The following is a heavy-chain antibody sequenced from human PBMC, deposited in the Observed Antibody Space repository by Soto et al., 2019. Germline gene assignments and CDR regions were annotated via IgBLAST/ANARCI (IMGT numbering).Heavy chain of an antibody. CDR1: GLTFSSYA. CDR3: AKDSSWFGELLFDF. J-gene: IGHJ4*02. D-gene: IGHD3-10*01. V-gene: IGHV3-23*01. Sequence: EVQLLESGGGLVQPGGSLRLSCAASGLTFSSYAMSWVRQAPGKGLEWVSAISGSSGNTYYADSMKGRFTISRDNSKNTLYLQMNSLRAEDTAVYYCAKDSSWFGELLFDFWGQGTLVTVSS. CDR2: ISGSSGNT.